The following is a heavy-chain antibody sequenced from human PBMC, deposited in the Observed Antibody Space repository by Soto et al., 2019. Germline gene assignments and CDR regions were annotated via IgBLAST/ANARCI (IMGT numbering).Heavy chain of an antibody. J-gene: IGHJ4*02. CDR2: FSGSGGGT. CDR1: GFTFSNYA. Sequence: GGSLRLSCTASGFTFSNYAMSWVRQAPGKGLEWVSTFSGSGGGTYYADSVKGRFTISRDNSKNTLYLQMNSLRAEDTAVYYCTKANRYCSGANCFTFDYWGLGTLVTVSS. D-gene: IGHD2-15*01. CDR3: TKANRYCSGANCFTFDY. V-gene: IGHV3-23*01.